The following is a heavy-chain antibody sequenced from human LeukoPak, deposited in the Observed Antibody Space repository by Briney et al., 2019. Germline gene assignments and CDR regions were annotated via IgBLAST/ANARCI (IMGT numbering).Heavy chain of an antibody. CDR3: ARPYYYDSRIDP. V-gene: IGHV4-30-4*01. J-gene: IGHJ5*02. CDR1: GGSISSGDYY. D-gene: IGHD3-22*01. Sequence: SETLSLTCTVSGGSISSGDYYWSWIRQPPGKGLEWIAYMYYSGSTYYNPSLKSRVTMSADTSKNQLSLKLSSVTAADTAVYCCARPYYYDSRIDPWGQGILGTVSS. CDR2: MYYSGST.